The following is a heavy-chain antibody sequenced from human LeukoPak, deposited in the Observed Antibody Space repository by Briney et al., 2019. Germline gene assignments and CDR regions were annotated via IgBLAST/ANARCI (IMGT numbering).Heavy chain of an antibody. Sequence: GGSLRLSCAASGFTFSSYAMSWVRQAPGKGLEWVSAISGSGGSTYYADSVKGRFTISRDNSKNTLYLQMNSLRAEDTAVYYCARARTRYDSSGYPPLGWGQGTLVTVSS. CDR3: ARARTRYDSSGYPPLG. J-gene: IGHJ4*02. V-gene: IGHV3-23*01. CDR2: ISGSGGST. D-gene: IGHD3-22*01. CDR1: GFTFSSYA.